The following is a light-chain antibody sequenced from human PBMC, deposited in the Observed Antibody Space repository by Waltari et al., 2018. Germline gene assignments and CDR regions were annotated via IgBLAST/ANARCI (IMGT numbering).Light chain of an antibody. J-gene: IGLJ3*02. V-gene: IGLV3-19*01. CDR2: GKE. Sequence: SSELTQGPAVSVALGQTVKITCQGDSLRTSYASWYQLKPGQAPVLVLFGKEKRPSGIPDRFSGYSSGTTSSLTITGAQAEDEADYYCHSRNGRNNEVVFGGGT. CDR1: SLRTSY. CDR3: HSRNGRNNEVV.